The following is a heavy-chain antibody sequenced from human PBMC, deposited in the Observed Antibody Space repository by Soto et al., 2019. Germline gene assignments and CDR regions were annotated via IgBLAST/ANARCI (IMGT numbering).Heavy chain of an antibody. Sequence: SETLSLTCTVSGGSVSSGSYYWSWIRQPPGKGLEWIGYIYYSGSTNYNPSLKSRVTISVDTSKNQFSLKLSSVTAADTAVYYCARDRGMARGVIRFDPWGQGTLLTVSS. D-gene: IGHD3-10*01. CDR1: GGSVSSGSYY. CDR3: ARDRGMARGVIRFDP. V-gene: IGHV4-61*01. J-gene: IGHJ5*02. CDR2: IYYSGST.